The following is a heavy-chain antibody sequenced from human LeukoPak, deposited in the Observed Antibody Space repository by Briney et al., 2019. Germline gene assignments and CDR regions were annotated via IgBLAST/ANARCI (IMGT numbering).Heavy chain of an antibody. D-gene: IGHD3-22*01. CDR1: GFTFSSYA. CDR2: ISGSGGST. Sequence: GGSLRLSCAASGFTFSSYAMSWVRQAPGKGLEWVSAISGSGGSTYYADSVKGRFTISRDNSKNTLYLQMNSLRAEDTAVYYYAKGSYYYDSSGYYSYYFDYWGQGTLVTVSS. J-gene: IGHJ4*02. CDR3: AKGSYYYDSSGYYSYYFDY. V-gene: IGHV3-23*01.